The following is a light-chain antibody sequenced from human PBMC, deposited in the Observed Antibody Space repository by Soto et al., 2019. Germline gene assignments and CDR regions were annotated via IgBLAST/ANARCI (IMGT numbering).Light chain of an antibody. CDR1: QTVSSSY. V-gene: IGKV3-20*01. CDR2: GAS. Sequence: EIVLTQSPGTLSLSPGETATLSCRASQTVSSSYLAWYQQKPGQAPRLLIYGASSRATGIPDRFSGGGSGTDFPLAIGRLEPEDFAVCYCQQYESSPPELIVGGGTKVEIK. CDR3: QQYESSPPELI. J-gene: IGKJ4*01.